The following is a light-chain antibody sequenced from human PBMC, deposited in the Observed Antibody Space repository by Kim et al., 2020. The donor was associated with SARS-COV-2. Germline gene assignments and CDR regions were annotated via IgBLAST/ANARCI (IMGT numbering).Light chain of an antibody. V-gene: IGKV1-9*01. J-gene: IGKJ4*01. CDR1: QGISSY. CDR2: GAS. Sequence: DIQLTQSPSFLSASVGDRVTITCRASQGISSYLAWYQQKPGKAPNLLIYGASALQSGVPSRFSGSGSGTEFTLTISNLQPEDFATYFCQQLKSYPVTFGGGTKV. CDR3: QQLKSYPVT.